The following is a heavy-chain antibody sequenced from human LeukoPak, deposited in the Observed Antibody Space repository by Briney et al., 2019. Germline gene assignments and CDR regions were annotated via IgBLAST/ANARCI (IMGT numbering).Heavy chain of an antibody. V-gene: IGHV3-66*01. CDR3: ARDGSGSYSFDF. D-gene: IGHD3-10*01. Sequence: GGPLRLPCAASGFTVSSNYMSWVRQAPGKGLEWVSIIYSGGSTYYADSVKGRFTISRDNSKNTVYLQMNSLRAGDTAVYYCARDGSGSYSFDFWGQGTLVTVSS. CDR2: IYSGGST. J-gene: IGHJ4*02. CDR1: GFTVSSNY.